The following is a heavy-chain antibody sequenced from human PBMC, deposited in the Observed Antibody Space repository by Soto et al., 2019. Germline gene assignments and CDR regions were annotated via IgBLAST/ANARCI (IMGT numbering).Heavy chain of an antibody. CDR3: ASDGVSSEKPRDYYCYGMDG. Sequence: ESGGGVVQPGRSLRLSCAASGFTFSSYAMHWVRQAPGKGLEWVAVISYDGSNKYYADSVKGRFTISRDNSKNTLYLQMNSLRAEDAAVYYWASDGVSSEKPRDYYCYGMDGWGQGTTVTVSS. CDR2: ISYDGSNK. J-gene: IGHJ6*02. V-gene: IGHV3-30-3*01. CDR1: GFTFSSYA. D-gene: IGHD3-3*01.